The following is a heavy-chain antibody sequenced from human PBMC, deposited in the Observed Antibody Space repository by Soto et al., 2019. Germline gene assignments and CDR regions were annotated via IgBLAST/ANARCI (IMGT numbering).Heavy chain of an antibody. CDR3: ARSSGYVFAYMDV. D-gene: IGHD5-12*01. V-gene: IGHV1-18*01. Sequence: QVQLVQSGAEVKKPGASVKVSCKASGYTFTSYGISWVRQAPGQGLEWMGWISAYNGDTNYAQMLQGRVTMTTDTSTSTDYMELRSLRSDDTAVYYCARSSGYVFAYMDVWGKGTTVTVSS. J-gene: IGHJ6*03. CDR2: ISAYNGDT. CDR1: GYTFTSYG.